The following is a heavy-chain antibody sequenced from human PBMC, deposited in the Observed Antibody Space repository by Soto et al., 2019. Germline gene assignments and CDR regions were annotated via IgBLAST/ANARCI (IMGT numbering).Heavy chain of an antibody. CDR3: ARELGAIDYYYYGMDV. J-gene: IGHJ6*02. D-gene: IGHD1-26*01. Sequence: QPGGSLRLSCAASGFTFSSYAMHWVRQAPGKGLEWVAVISYDGSNKYYADSVKGRFTISRDNSKNTLYLQMNSLRAEDTAVYYCARELGAIDYYYYGMDVWGQGTTVTVSS. V-gene: IGHV3-30-3*01. CDR1: GFTFSSYA. CDR2: ISYDGSNK.